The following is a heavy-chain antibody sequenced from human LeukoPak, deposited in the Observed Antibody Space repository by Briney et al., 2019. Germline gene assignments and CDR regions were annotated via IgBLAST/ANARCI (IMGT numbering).Heavy chain of an antibody. Sequence: SVKVSCKASGGTFSSYAISWVRQAPGQGLEWMGRIIPIFGIANYAQKFQGRVTITADKSTSTAYMELSSLRSEDTAVYYCARDSDTAMAQGVYYYYGMDVWGQGTTVTVSS. D-gene: IGHD5-18*01. CDR1: GGTFSSYA. J-gene: IGHJ6*02. CDR2: IIPIFGIA. CDR3: ARDSDTAMAQGVYYYYGMDV. V-gene: IGHV1-69*04.